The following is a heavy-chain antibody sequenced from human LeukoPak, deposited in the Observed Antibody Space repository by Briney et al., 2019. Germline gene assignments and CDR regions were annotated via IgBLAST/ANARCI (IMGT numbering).Heavy chain of an antibody. CDR1: GYTFTTYG. V-gene: IGHV1-18*01. Sequence: ASVKVSCKASGYTFTTYGINWVRQAPGQGLEWMGWISAYNGNTNYAQKLQGRVTMTTDTSTSTAYMELRSLRSDDTAVYYCAKVSGSYLGYYYGMDVWGQGTTVTVSS. D-gene: IGHD1-26*01. CDR3: AKVSGSYLGYYYGMDV. CDR2: ISAYNGNT. J-gene: IGHJ6*02.